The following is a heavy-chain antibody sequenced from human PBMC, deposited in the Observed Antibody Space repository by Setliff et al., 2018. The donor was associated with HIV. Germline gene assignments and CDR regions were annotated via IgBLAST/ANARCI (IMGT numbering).Heavy chain of an antibody. CDR3: TRGTAVADTNTQPFKY. Sequence: ASVKVSCKASGYTFTDYYMHWMRQAPGRGLEWMGWIYPKSGDTKYGQSFQGRVTMTRDTSISTAYMNLSGLRSNDTAVYYCTRGTAVADTNTQPFKYWGQGALVTVSS. V-gene: IGHV1-2*02. J-gene: IGHJ4*02. CDR2: IYPKSGDT. CDR1: GYTFTDYY. D-gene: IGHD6-19*01.